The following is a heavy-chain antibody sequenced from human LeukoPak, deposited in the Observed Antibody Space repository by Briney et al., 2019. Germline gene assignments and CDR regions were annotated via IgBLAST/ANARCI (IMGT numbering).Heavy chain of an antibody. CDR3: ARRVAGNNPFDF. Sequence: GGSLRLSCAASGFTFSNYAMHWVRQAPGKGLEYVSAISSSGGSTFYADSVKGRFTISRDNSKNTLYLQMGSLRAEDMAVYYCARRVAGNNPFDFWGQGTLVTVSS. CDR1: GFTFSNYA. D-gene: IGHD6-19*01. CDR2: ISSSGGST. J-gene: IGHJ4*02. V-gene: IGHV3-64*02.